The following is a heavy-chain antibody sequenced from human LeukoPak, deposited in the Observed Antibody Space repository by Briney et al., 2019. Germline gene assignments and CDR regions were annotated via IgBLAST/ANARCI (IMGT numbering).Heavy chain of an antibody. D-gene: IGHD3-22*01. J-gene: IGHJ4*02. Sequence: GGSLRLSCAASGFTFSSYSMNWVRQAPGKGLEWVSSISSSSSYIYYADSVKGRFTISRDNAKNSLYLQMNSLRAEDTAVYYCAKTVVAPGGYYFDYWGQGTLVTVSS. CDR1: GFTFSSYS. CDR2: ISSSSSYI. CDR3: AKTVVAPGGYYFDY. V-gene: IGHV3-21*04.